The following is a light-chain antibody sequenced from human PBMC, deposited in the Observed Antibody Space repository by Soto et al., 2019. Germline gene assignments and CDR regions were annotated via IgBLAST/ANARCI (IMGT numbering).Light chain of an antibody. CDR2: LND. J-gene: IGLJ1*01. Sequence: QSVLTQPPSLSATPGQRVNISCSGSFSNIGDNAVNWYQQLPGAAPKLLIYLNDQRPSGVRDRFSGSKSGTSAFLAISGLDSEDEADYNCAAWVDSGNALFGTGTK. V-gene: IGLV1-44*01. CDR3: AAWVDSGNAL. CDR1: FSNIGDNA.